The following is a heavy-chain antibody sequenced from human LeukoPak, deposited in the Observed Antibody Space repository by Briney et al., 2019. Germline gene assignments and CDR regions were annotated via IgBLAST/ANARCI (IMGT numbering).Heavy chain of an antibody. CDR2: ISYDGSNK. J-gene: IGHJ1*01. CDR3: ARDLIPKQWQVRPYFQH. CDR1: GFTFSSYA. V-gene: IGHV3-30*04. Sequence: GRSLRLSCAASGFTFSSYAMHWVRQAPGKGLEWVAVISYDGSNKYYADSVKGRFTISRDNSKNTLYLQMNSLRAEDTAVYYCARDLIPKQWQVRPYFQHWGQGTLVTVSS. D-gene: IGHD6-19*01.